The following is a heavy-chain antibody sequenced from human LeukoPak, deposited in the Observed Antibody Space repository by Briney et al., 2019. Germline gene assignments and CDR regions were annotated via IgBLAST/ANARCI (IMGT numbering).Heavy chain of an antibody. V-gene: IGHV4-34*01. CDR3: ARLITRGYYYGSGSYIKPNYYYYMDV. D-gene: IGHD3-10*01. J-gene: IGHJ6*03. CDR2: INHSGST. CDR1: GGSFSGYY. Sequence: SETLSLTCAVYGGSFSGYYWSWIRQPPGKGLEWIGEINHSGSTNYNPSLKSRVTISVDTSKNQFSLKLSSVTAADTAVYYCARLITRGYYYGSGSYIKPNYYYYMDVWGKGTTVTISS.